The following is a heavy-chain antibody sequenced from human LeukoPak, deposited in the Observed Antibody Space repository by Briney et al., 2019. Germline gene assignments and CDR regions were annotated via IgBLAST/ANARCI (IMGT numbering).Heavy chain of an antibody. CDR3: ARGGDYYYYMDV. Sequence: ASVKVSCKASGYTFTSYDINWVRQATGQGLECMGWMNPNSGNTGYAQKFQGRVTMTRNTSISTAYMELSSLRSEDTAVYYCARGGDYYYYMDVWGKGTTVTVSS. V-gene: IGHV1-8*01. J-gene: IGHJ6*03. CDR2: MNPNSGNT. D-gene: IGHD4-17*01. CDR1: GYTFTSYD.